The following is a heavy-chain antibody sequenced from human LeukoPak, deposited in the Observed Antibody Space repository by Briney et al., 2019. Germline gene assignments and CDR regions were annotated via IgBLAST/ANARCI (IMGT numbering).Heavy chain of an antibody. CDR2: IIPILGIA. V-gene: IGHV1-69*02. D-gene: IGHD6-19*01. J-gene: IGHJ4*02. Sequence: ASVKVSCKXSGGTFSSYTISWVRQAPGQGLEWMGRIIPILGIANYAQKFQGRVTITADKSTSTAYMELSSLRSEDTAVYYCARAAVAGREVFAYWGQGTLVTVSS. CDR3: ARAAVAGREVFAY. CDR1: GGTFSSYT.